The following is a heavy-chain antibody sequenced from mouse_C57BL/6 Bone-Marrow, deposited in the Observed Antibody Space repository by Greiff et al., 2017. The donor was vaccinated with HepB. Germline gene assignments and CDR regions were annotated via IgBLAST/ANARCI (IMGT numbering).Heavy chain of an antibody. CDR2: FHPYNDDT. V-gene: IGHV1-47*01. J-gene: IGHJ1*03. Sequence: QVQLKESGAELVKPGASVKMSCKASGYTFTTYPIEWMKQNHGKSLEWIGNFHPYNDDTKYNEKFKGKATLTVEKSSSTVYLELSRLTSDDSAVYYCARGYITTVVEYWYFDVWGTGTTVTVSS. D-gene: IGHD1-1*01. CDR1: GYTFTTYP. CDR3: ARGYITTVVEYWYFDV.